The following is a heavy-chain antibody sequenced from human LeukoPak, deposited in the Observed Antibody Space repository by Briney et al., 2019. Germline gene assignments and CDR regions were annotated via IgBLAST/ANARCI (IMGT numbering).Heavy chain of an antibody. CDR2: IIPIFGTA. J-gene: IGHJ6*04. Sequence: SVKVSCKASGGTFSSYAISWVRQAPGQGLEWMGGIIPIFGTAKYAQKFQGRVTITTDESTTTAYMELSSLRPDDTAVYFCTRDYVTIFGAQRTSLRMDVWGKGTTVTVSS. D-gene: IGHD3-3*01. V-gene: IGHV1-69*05. CDR1: GGTFSSYA. CDR3: TRDYVTIFGAQRTSLRMDV.